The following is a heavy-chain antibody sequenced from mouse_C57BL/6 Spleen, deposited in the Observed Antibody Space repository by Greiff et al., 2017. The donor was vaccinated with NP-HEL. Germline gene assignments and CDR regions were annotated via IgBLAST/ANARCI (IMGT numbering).Heavy chain of an antibody. V-gene: IGHV5-4*01. CDR1: GFTFSSYA. CDR3: AREGDWYFDV. CDR2: ISDGGSYT. J-gene: IGHJ1*03. Sequence: EVKLVESGGGLVKPGGSLKLSCAASGFTFSSYAMSWVRQTPEKRLAWVATISDGGSYTYYPDNVKGRFTISRDNAKNNLYLQMSHLKSEDTAMYYCAREGDWYFDVWGTGTTVTVSS.